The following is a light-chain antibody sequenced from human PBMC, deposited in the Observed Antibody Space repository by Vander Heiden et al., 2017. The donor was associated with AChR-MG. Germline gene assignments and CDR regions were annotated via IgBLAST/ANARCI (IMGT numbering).Light chain of an antibody. CDR2: DAS. J-gene: IGKJ1*01. V-gene: IGKV1-5*01. Sequence: DIQMTQSPSTLSASVGDRVTITCRASQSINSWLAWYQQRPGKAPKLLIYDASSLETGVPSRFSGSGSGTEFTLTISSLQPDDFATYYCQQYKSYSQTFGQGTKVEIK. CDR1: QSINSW. CDR3: QQYKSYSQT.